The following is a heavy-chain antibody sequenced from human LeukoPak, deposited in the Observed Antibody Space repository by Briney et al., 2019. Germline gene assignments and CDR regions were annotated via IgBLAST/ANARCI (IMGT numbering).Heavy chain of an antibody. CDR2: IYYSGST. J-gene: IGHJ5*02. CDR1: GGSISSYY. V-gene: IGHV4-59*01. Sequence: SETLSLTCIVPGGSISSYYWSWIRQPPGKGLEWIGYIYYSGSTNYNPSLKSRVTISVDTSKNQFSLKLSSVTAADTAVYYCARELVVVPAASNWFDPWGQGTLVTVSS. D-gene: IGHD2-2*01. CDR3: ARELVVVPAASNWFDP.